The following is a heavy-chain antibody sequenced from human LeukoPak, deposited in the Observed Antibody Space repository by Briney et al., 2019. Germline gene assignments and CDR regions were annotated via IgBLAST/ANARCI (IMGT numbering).Heavy chain of an antibody. V-gene: IGHV4-34*01. J-gene: IGHJ4*02. CDR2: INHSGST. D-gene: IGHD7-27*01. CDR3: ARARATELGTFPSLDY. CDR1: GGSFSGYY. Sequence: PSETLSLTCAVYGGSFSGYYWSWIRQPPGKGLEWIGEINHSGSTNYNPSLKSRVTISVDTSKNQFSLKLSSVTAADTAVYYCARARATELGTFPSLDYWGQGTLVTVSS.